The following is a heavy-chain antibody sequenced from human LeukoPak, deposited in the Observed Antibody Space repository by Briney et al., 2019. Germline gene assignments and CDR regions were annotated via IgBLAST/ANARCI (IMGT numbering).Heavy chain of an antibody. V-gene: IGHV4-34*01. CDR1: GGSFSGYY. CDR2: INHSGST. CDR3: ARVQYYYDSSGYHNLDAFDI. D-gene: IGHD3-22*01. J-gene: IGHJ3*02. Sequence: SETLSLTCAVYGGSFSGYYWSWIRQPPGKGLEWIGEINHSGSTNYNPSLKSRVTISVDTSKNQFSLKLSSVTAADTAVYYCARVQYYYDSSGYHNLDAFDIWGQGTMVTVSS.